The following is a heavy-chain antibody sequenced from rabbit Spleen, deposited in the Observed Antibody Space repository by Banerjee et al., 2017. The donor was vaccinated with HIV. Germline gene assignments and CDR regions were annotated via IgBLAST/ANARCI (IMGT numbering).Heavy chain of an antibody. CDR3: ARDTSSSFSSYGMDL. CDR2: IDTGSSGFT. D-gene: IGHD1-1*01. CDR1: GVSFSGSSY. Sequence: QSLEESGGDLVKPGASLTLTCAASGVSFSGSSYMCWVRQAPGKGLEWIGCIDTGSSGFTYYATWAKGRFTCSKASSTTVTLQMTRLTAADTATYFCARDTSSSFSSYGMDLWGQGTLVTVS. J-gene: IGHJ6*01. V-gene: IGHV1S40*01.